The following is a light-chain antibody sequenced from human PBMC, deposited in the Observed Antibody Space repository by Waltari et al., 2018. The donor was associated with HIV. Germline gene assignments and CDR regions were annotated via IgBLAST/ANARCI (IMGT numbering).Light chain of an antibody. CDR2: MND. V-gene: IGLV1-47*01. CDR1: GSHIGTYS. Sequence: QSVVTQPPSASGTPGQRVTISCSGSGSHIGTYSVTWYQHFPGTAPKLLIYMNDQRPSGGPGRFSGSQSGTSASLAISGLQYDDEADYYCAVWDDSLGGAVFGGGTKLTVL. CDR3: AVWDDSLGGAV. J-gene: IGLJ2*01.